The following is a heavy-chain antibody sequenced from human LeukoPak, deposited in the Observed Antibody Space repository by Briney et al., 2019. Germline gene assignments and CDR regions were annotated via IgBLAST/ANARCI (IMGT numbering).Heavy chain of an antibody. V-gene: IGHV3-23*01. D-gene: IGHD5-18*01. J-gene: IGHJ6*03. CDR3: AKYRGYSYGRFYMDV. CDR2: ISGSGGST. CDR1: GFTVSSNY. Sequence: GGSLRLSCAASGFTVSSNYMSWVRQAPGKGLEWVSAISGSGGSTYYADSVKGRFTISRDNSKNTLYLQMNSLRAEDTAVYYCAKYRGYSYGRFYMDVWGKGTTVTVSS.